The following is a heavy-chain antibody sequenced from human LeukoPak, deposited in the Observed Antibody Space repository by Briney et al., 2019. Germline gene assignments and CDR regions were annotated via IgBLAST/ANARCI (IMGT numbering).Heavy chain of an antibody. J-gene: IGHJ4*02. Sequence: GGSLRLSCAASGFTFDDYGMSWVRQAPGKGLEGGSGINWNGGSTGYADSVKGRFTISRDNAKNSLYLQMNSLRAEDTALFFCARDYSGGYNGYFDYWGQGTLVTVSS. D-gene: IGHD5-24*01. V-gene: IGHV3-20*04. CDR2: INWNGGST. CDR1: GFTFDDYG. CDR3: ARDYSGGYNGYFDY.